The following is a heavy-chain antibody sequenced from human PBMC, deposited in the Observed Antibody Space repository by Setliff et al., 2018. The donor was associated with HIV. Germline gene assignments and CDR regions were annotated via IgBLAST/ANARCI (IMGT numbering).Heavy chain of an antibody. D-gene: IGHD2-21*01. CDR1: GVSVNNDDDY. Sequence: PSETLSLTCAVSGVSVNNDDDYWGWIRQPPGKGLEWIAIIHQSGTAHKRPSLKSRVTISIDTSENLFSLKLSGVTAADTAIYYCARQEGEGKWYLDSWGHGTLVTVSS. J-gene: IGHJ4*01. V-gene: IGHV4-39*01. CDR2: IHQSGTA. CDR3: ARQEGEGKWYLDS.